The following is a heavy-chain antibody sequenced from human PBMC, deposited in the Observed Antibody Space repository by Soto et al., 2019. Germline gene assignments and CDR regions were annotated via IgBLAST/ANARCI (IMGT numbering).Heavy chain of an antibody. CDR2: IYYSGST. Sequence: PSETLSLTWTVSGGSISSYYWSWIRQPPGKGLEWIGYIYYSGSTNYNPSLKSRVTISVDTSKNQFSLKLSSVTAADPAVYYCAGVWGGAFDIWGQGTMVPASS. CDR1: GGSISSYY. V-gene: IGHV4-59*01. CDR3: AGVWGGAFDI. D-gene: IGHD3-10*01. J-gene: IGHJ3*02.